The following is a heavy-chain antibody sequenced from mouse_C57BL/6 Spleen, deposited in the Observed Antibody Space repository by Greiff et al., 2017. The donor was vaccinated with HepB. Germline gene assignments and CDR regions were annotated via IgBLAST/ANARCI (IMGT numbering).Heavy chain of an antibody. CDR2: ISSGSSTT. Sequence: EVMLVESGGGLVKPGGSLKLSCAASGFTFSDYGMHWVRQAPEKGLEWVAYISSGSSTTYYADTVKGRFTISRDNAKNTLFLQMTSLRSEDTAMYYCARPPNWDYSAMDYWGQGTSVTVSS. CDR1: GFTFSDYG. CDR3: ARPPNWDYSAMDY. D-gene: IGHD4-1*01. J-gene: IGHJ4*01. V-gene: IGHV5-17*01.